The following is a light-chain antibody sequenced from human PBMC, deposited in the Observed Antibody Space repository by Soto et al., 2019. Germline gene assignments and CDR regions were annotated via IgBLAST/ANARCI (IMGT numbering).Light chain of an antibody. Sequence: EIVLTQSPATLSLSPGERATLSCRASQSVSSYLAWYQQKPGQAPRLLIYDASNRATGIPARFSGSGSGTDFTLIISSLEPPDFAVYYCLQRSNWLTFGQGTKLEIK. V-gene: IGKV3-11*01. CDR1: QSVSSY. CDR3: LQRSNWLT. J-gene: IGKJ2*01. CDR2: DAS.